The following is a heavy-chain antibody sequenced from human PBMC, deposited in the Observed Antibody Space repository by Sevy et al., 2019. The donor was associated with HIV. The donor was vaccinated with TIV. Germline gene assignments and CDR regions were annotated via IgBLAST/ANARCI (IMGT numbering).Heavy chain of an antibody. J-gene: IGHJ4*02. D-gene: IGHD6-19*01. CDR1: GFTFSSYS. CDR3: ARPTAVAGFDY. V-gene: IGHV3-21*01. Sequence: GGSLRLSCAASGFTFSSYSMNWVRQAPGKGLEWVSSISSSSSYIYYADSVKDRFTISRDNAKNSLYLQMNSLRAEDTAVYYCARPTAVAGFDYWGQGTLVTVSS. CDR2: ISSSSSYI.